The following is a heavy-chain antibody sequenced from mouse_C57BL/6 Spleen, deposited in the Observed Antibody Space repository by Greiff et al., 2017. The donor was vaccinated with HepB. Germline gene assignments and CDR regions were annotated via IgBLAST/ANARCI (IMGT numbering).Heavy chain of an antibody. D-gene: IGHD1-1*01. CDR3: ARSITTVYYFDY. CDR1: GYAFTNYL. CDR2: INPGSGGT. J-gene: IGHJ2*01. V-gene: IGHV1-54*01. Sequence: QVQLQQSGAELVRPGTSVKVSCKASGYAFTNYLIEWVKQRPGQGLEWIGVINPGSGGTNYNEKFKGKATLTADKSSSTAYMQLSSLTSEDSAVYFCARSITTVYYFDYWGQGTTLTVSS.